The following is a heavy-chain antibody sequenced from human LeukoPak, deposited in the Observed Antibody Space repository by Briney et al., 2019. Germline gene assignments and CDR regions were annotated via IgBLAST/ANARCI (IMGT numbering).Heavy chain of an antibody. CDR2: ISAYNGNT. CDR1: GYTFTSYG. V-gene: IGHV1-18*01. J-gene: IGHJ4*02. D-gene: IGHD2-8*01. Sequence: ASVKVSCKASGYTFTSYGISWVRQAPGQGLEWMGWISAYNGNTNYAQKLQGRVTMTEDTSTDTAYMELSSLRSEDTAVYYCATIGYCTNGVCYYFDYWGQGTLVTVSS. CDR3: ATIGYCTNGVCYYFDY.